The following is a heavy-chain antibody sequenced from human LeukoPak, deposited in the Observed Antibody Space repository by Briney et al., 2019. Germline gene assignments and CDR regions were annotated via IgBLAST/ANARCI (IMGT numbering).Heavy chain of an antibody. CDR3: AKNSLYDSSGYGCNSADY. Sequence: PGGSLRLSCEASGYTFSNFAMMWVRQAPGKGPEWVSAIKGSSSDIRYADSVKGRFTISRDNSKNTLYLQMNSLRAEDTAVYYCAKNSLYDSSGYGCNSADYWGQGTLVTVSS. V-gene: IGHV3-23*01. CDR2: IKGSSSDI. CDR1: GYTFSNFA. D-gene: IGHD3-22*01. J-gene: IGHJ4*02.